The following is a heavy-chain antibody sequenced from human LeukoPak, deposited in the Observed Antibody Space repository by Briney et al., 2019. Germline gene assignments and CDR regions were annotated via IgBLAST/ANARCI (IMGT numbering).Heavy chain of an antibody. CDR2: INPSGGST. J-gene: IGHJ4*02. Sequence: ASVKVSCKASGGTFSSYAISWVRQAPGQGLEWMGIINPSGGSTSYAQKFQGRVTMTRDTSTSTVYMELSSLRSEDTAVYYCARDSLYYYDSSGFDYWGQGTLVTVSS. CDR3: ARDSLYYYDSSGFDY. D-gene: IGHD3-22*01. CDR1: GGTFSSYA. V-gene: IGHV1-46*01.